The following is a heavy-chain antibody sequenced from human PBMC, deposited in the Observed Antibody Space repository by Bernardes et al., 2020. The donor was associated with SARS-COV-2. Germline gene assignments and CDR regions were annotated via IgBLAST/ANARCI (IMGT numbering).Heavy chain of an antibody. CDR3: ASADLGYGDYVAFDI. V-gene: IGHV5-51*01. Sequence: GEPLKSSCKGSGYRFTSYWIGWVRQMPGKGLDWMVIIYPGYSDTRYRPSFQGQVTISADKSISTAYLQWSSLKASDTAMYYCASADLGYGDYVAFDIWGQGTRVNVAS. CDR2: IYPGYSDT. D-gene: IGHD4-17*01. J-gene: IGHJ3*02. CDR1: GYRFTSYW.